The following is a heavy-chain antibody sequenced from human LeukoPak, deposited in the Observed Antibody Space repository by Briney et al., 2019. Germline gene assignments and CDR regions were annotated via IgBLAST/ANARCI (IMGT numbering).Heavy chain of an antibody. CDR2: LWYDGSNK. J-gene: IGHJ4*02. Sequence: GRSLRLSCAVSGFTFGSYGMHWVRQAPGKGLEWVAVLWYDGSNKYYADSVKGRFIISRDNSKDTLYLQMNSLRVEDTAVYYCARAHAGILTGYYLDYWGQGTLVTVSS. D-gene: IGHD3-9*01. CDR3: ARAHAGILTGYYLDY. V-gene: IGHV3-33*01. CDR1: GFTFGSYG.